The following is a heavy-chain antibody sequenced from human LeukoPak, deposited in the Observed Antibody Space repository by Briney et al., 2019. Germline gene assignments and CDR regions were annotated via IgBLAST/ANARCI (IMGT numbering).Heavy chain of an antibody. CDR2: ISSSSIYI. Sequence: KSGGSLRLSCAASGFTFSSYSMSWVRQAPGKGLEWVSSISSSSIYIYYADSLKGRFTISRDNAKNSLYLQMNSLRAEDTAVYYCARDWNSLDAFDIWGQGTMVTVSS. V-gene: IGHV3-21*01. D-gene: IGHD1-7*01. J-gene: IGHJ3*02. CDR3: ARDWNSLDAFDI. CDR1: GFTFSSYS.